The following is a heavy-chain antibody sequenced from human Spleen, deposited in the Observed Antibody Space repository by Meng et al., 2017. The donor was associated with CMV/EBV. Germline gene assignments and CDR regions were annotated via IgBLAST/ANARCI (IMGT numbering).Heavy chain of an antibody. CDR1: GFTFSNYA. Sequence: SCAASGFTFSNYAMGWVRHAPDKGLEWVAFIQSDGSNKYYLDSVKGRFTISRDNSKNTLHLQMDSLRVEDTAVYYCAKRRLTGGMDVWGQGTMVTVSS. J-gene: IGHJ6*02. D-gene: IGHD2-8*02. CDR2: IQSDGSNK. V-gene: IGHV3-30*02. CDR3: AKRRLTGGMDV.